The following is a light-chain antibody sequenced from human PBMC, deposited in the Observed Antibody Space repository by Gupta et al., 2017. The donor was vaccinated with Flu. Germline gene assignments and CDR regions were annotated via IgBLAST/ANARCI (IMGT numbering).Light chain of an antibody. V-gene: IGKV1-33*01. CDR2: DAS. J-gene: IGKJ3*01. CDR3: QQYDNLPPFT. CDR1: QDIDNY. Sequence: RVTITCQASQDIDNYLNWYQQKPGKAPELLIYDASNLETGVPSRFSGSGSGTDFSFTISSLQPEDIATYYCQQYDNLPPFTFGPGTKVDLK.